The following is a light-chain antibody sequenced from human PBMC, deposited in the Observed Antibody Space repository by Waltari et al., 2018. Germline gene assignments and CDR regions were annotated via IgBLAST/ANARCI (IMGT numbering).Light chain of an antibody. V-gene: IGLV2-8*01. J-gene: IGLJ2*01. CDR3: SSYAGSNNLV. Sequence: QSALTQPPSASGSPGQSVTISCIGTSSDVGGYNYVPWYQQHPGKAPKLMIYEVSKRPSGFPDLFHRSKSGNTASLTVSGLQAEDEADYYCSSYAGSNNLVFGGGTKLTVL. CDR1: SSDVGGYNY. CDR2: EVS.